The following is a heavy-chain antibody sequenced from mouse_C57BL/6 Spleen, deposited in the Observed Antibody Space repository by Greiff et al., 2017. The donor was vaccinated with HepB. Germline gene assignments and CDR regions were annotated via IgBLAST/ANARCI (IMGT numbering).Heavy chain of an antibody. CDR2: INPYNGGT. Sequence: DVKLQESGPVLVKPGASVKMSCKASGYTFTDYYMNWVKQSHGKSLEWIGVINPYNGGTSYNQKFKGKATLTVDKSSSTAYMELNSLTSEDSAVYYCARRNLYAMDYWGQGTSVTVSS. V-gene: IGHV1-19*01. CDR3: ARRNLYAMDY. J-gene: IGHJ4*01. CDR1: GYTFTDYY.